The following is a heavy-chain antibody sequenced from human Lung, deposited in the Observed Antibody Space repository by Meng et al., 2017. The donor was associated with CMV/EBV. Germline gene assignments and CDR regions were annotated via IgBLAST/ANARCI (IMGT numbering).Heavy chain of an antibody. D-gene: IGHD3-22*01. Sequence: SCAVSGFTFSSYSVNWVRQAPGQGLEWVGRIKSRRDGDTTDIAAPVKGRFSISRDDSKRTVYLQMDSLKNEDTAVYFCSTVSSSWQNYHYYGMDVGXQGTXVTVSS. CDR3: STVSSSWQNYHYYGMDV. CDR2: IKSRRDGDTT. CDR1: GFTFSSYS. J-gene: IGHJ6*02. V-gene: IGHV3-15*01.